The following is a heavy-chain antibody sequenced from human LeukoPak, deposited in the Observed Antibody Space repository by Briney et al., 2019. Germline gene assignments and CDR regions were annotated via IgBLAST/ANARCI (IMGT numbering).Heavy chain of an antibody. V-gene: IGHV3-15*01. CDR1: GFTFSNAW. D-gene: IGHD1-26*01. Sequence: GGSLRLSCAASGFTFSNAWMSWVRQAPGKGLEWVGRIKSKTDGGTTDYAAPVKGRFTISRDDSKNTLYLQMNSLRAEDTAVYYCAKDQVGATSTGGVWGQGTLVTVSS. J-gene: IGHJ4*02. CDR2: IKSKTDGGTT. CDR3: AKDQVGATSTGGV.